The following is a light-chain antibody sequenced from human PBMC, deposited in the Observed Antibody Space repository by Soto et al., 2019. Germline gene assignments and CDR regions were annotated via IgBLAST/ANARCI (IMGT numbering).Light chain of an antibody. CDR3: CTFACRYSCV. CDR1: SSDVGSYNF. J-gene: IGLJ1*01. Sequence: QSALTQPRSVSGSPGQSVTISCTGTSSDVGSYNFVSWHQQHPGNAPKLMIYDVAKRASGVPDLFSGSNSGNTASLTISGLQAEDDSDYYCCTFACRYSCVFGSGTKVTVL. CDR2: DVA. V-gene: IGLV2-11*01.